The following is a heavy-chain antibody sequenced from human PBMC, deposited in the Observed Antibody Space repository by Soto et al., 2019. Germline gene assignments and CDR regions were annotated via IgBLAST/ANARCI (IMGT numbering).Heavy chain of an antibody. CDR2: ISYDGSNK. CDR1: GFTFSAYG. J-gene: IGHJ4*02. D-gene: IGHD5-12*01. CDR3: AKDTNGYDFGY. Sequence: QVQVVESVGGVVQPGRSLRLSCVASGFTFSAYGMHWVRQAPGKGLEWVAVISYDGSNKYYADSVKGRFTISRDNSKNTLYLQMNSLRPEDTAVYYCAKDTNGYDFGYWGQGTLVTVSS. V-gene: IGHV3-30*18.